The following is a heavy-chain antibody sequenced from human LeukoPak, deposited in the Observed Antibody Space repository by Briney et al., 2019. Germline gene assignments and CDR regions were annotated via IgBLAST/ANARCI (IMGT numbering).Heavy chain of an antibody. V-gene: IGHV1-69*01. CDR3: AAPRPSRAHFDY. J-gene: IGHJ4*02. CDR2: IIPIFGTA. CDR1: GGTFSSYA. Sequence: SVKVSCKASGGTFSSYAISWVRQAPGQGLEWMGGIIPIFGTANYAQKFQGRVTITADESTSTAYMELSSLRSEDTAVYYCAAPRPSRAHFDYWGQGTLVTVSS.